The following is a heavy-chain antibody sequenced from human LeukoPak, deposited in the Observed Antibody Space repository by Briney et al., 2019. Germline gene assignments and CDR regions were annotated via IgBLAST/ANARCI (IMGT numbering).Heavy chain of an antibody. CDR3: AREPIYYYYMDV. V-gene: IGHV3-74*03. D-gene: IGHD2-21*01. CDR2: IKTDGGST. Sequence: GGSLRLSCAASGFTFSSYGMHWVRQAPGKGLVWVARIKTDGGSTSYEDSVEGRFTISRDNAKNTLYLQMNSLRAEDTAVYYCAREPIYYYYMDVWGRGTTVTVSS. CDR1: GFTFSSYG. J-gene: IGHJ6*03.